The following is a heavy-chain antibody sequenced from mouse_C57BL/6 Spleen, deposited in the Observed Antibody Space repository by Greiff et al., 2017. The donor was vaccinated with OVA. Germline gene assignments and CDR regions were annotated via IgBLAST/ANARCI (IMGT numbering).Heavy chain of an antibody. D-gene: IGHD1-1*01. CDR3: ARSVIYYYGSSYAMDY. CDR2: IHPNSGST. V-gene: IGHV1-64*01. CDR1: GYTFTSYW. Sequence: QVQLQQPGAELVKPGASVKLSCKASGYTFTSYWMHWVKQRPGQGLEWIGMIHPNSGSTNYNEKCKSKATLTVDKSSSTAYMQLSSLTSEDSAVYYCARSVIYYYGSSYAMDYWGQGTSVTVSS. J-gene: IGHJ4*01.